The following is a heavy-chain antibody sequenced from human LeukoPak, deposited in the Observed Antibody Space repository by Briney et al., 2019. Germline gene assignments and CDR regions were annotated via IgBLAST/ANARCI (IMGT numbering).Heavy chain of an antibody. Sequence: PSETLSLTCSVSGDSISSRSYYWGWIRQAPGKGLDYMGSFYESGDAYYNPSLKSRLTISGDTPKNQFYLKLTSVTVADTAVYYCARHPLEFEYTSGPTLLSSYFDNWGQGTLVTVAS. CDR1: GDSISSRSYY. CDR3: ARHPLEFEYTSGPTLLSSYFDN. D-gene: IGHD1-1*01. V-gene: IGHV4-39*01. J-gene: IGHJ4*02. CDR2: FYESGDA.